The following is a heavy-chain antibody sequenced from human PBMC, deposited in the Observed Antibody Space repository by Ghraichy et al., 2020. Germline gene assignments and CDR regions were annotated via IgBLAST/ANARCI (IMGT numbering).Heavy chain of an antibody. Sequence: GGSLRLSCTASGFSFNVYNMNWVRQAPGEGLEWVSSISSSLTYISYADSVKGRFTVSRDNAKKSLYLQMNSLRAEDTAVYFCARTLFGRQHSFDSWGQGTLVTVSS. CDR2: ISSSLTYI. D-gene: IGHD1-26*01. J-gene: IGHJ4*02. V-gene: IGHV3-21*01. CDR1: GFSFNVYN. CDR3: ARTLFGRQHSFDS.